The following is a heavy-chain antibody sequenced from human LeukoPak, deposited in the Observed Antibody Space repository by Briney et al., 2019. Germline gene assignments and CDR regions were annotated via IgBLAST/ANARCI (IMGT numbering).Heavy chain of an antibody. V-gene: IGHV3-23*01. Sequence: GGSLRLSCVASGFSFTTYAMGWVRQAPGKGLEWVSHISGSGGSTKYSGSVKGRFTISRDNSKNTLYLQINSLGADDTAVYYCAKDQDPHSYGSGSYAPFDYWGQGTLVTVSS. J-gene: IGHJ4*02. CDR1: GFSFTTYA. D-gene: IGHD3-10*01. CDR3: AKDQDPHSYGSGSYAPFDY. CDR2: ISGSGGST.